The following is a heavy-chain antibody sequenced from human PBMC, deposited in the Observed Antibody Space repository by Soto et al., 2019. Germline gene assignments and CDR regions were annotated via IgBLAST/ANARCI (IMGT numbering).Heavy chain of an antibody. J-gene: IGHJ2*01. V-gene: IGHV4-39*01. Sequence: SETLSLTCTVSGGSISSSSYYWGWIRQPPGKGLEWIGSIYYSGSTYYNPSLKSRVTISVDTSKNQFSLKLSSVTAADTAVYYCARRTITIFGVVIHYWYFDLWGRGTLVTVSS. CDR2: IYYSGST. CDR3: ARRTITIFGVVIHYWYFDL. D-gene: IGHD3-3*01. CDR1: GGSISSSSYY.